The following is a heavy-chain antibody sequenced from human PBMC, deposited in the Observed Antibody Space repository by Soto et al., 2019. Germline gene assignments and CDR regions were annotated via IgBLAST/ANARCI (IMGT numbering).Heavy chain of an antibody. V-gene: IGHV1-69*13. Sequence: SVNVSCKSSGGTFSSYSISWVRQAPGQGLEWMGGIIPIFGTANYAQKFQGRVTITADESTSTAYMELSSLRSEDTAVYYCARETNTYYYDPQAFDIWGQGTMVTVSS. CDR2: IIPIFGTA. J-gene: IGHJ3*02. CDR3: ARETNTYYYDPQAFDI. D-gene: IGHD3-22*01. CDR1: GGTFSSYS.